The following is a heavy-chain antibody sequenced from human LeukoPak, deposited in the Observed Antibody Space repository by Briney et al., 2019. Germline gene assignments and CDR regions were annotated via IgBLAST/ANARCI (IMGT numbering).Heavy chain of an antibody. Sequence: GGSLRLSCAASGFTFSSYSMNWVRQAPGKGLEWVSSISSSSSYIYYADSVKGRFTISRDNAKNSLYLQMNSLRAEDTAVYYCANGPTYYYDSSGYYPGCWGQGTLVTVSS. CDR2: ISSSSSYI. J-gene: IGHJ4*02. D-gene: IGHD3-22*01. V-gene: IGHV3-21*01. CDR3: ANGPTYYYDSSGYYPGC. CDR1: GFTFSSYS.